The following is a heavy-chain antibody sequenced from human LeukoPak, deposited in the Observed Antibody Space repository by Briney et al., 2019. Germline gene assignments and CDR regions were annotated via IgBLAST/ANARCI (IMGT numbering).Heavy chain of an antibody. J-gene: IGHJ4*02. D-gene: IGHD6-13*01. Sequence: ASVKVSCKASGYTFTGYYIHWVRQAPGQGLEWMGWINLNSGGTDYAQKFQGRVTMTRDTSMTTAYMEVRGLRSDDTAIYYCARDRTSSWYGGIDYWGQGTPVTVSS. CDR3: ARDRTSSWYGGIDY. CDR1: GYTFTGYY. CDR2: INLNSGGT. V-gene: IGHV1-2*02.